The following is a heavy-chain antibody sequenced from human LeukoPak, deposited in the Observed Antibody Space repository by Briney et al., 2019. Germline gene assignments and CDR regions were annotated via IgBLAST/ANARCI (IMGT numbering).Heavy chain of an antibody. CDR1: GFTFSNNA. V-gene: IGHV3-30-3*01. CDR3: ARDLSSGWLASDY. Sequence: GGSLRLSCAASGFTFSNNAMHWVRQAPGKGLEWVAVISYDGSNKYYADSVKGRFTISRDNSKNTLYLQMNSLRAEDTAVYYCARDLSSGWLASDYWGQGTLVTVSS. J-gene: IGHJ4*02. CDR2: ISYDGSNK. D-gene: IGHD6-19*01.